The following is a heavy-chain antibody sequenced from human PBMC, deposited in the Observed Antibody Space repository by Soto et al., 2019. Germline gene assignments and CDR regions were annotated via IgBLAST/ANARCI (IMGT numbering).Heavy chain of an antibody. CDR2: ISSSSGTI. J-gene: IGHJ4*02. CDR1: GFTFSDYY. D-gene: IGHD6-13*01. CDR3: ARGTYRSKTDFDY. V-gene: IGHV3-11*01. Sequence: PGGSLRLSCAASGFTFSDYYMTWIRQAPGGGLEWVSYISSSSGTISYANSVKGRFTISRDNAQNSLCLQMTSLRAEDTAVYYCARGTYRSKTDFDYWGQGTLVTVSS.